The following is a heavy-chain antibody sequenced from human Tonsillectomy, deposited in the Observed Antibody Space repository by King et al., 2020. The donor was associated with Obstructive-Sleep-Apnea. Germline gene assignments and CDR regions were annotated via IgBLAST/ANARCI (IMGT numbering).Heavy chain of an antibody. CDR1: GGTFSSYA. CDR3: ATRGPTTYDAFDI. J-gene: IGHJ3*02. D-gene: IGHD1-14*01. V-gene: IGHV1-69*04. Sequence: VQLVQSGAELKKPGSSVKVSCKASGGTFSSYAISWVRQAPGQGLEWMGGIIPILGIANYAQKFPGRVTITADKSTSTAHMELRSLRPEDTAVYYCATRGPTTYDAFDIWGQGTMVTVSS. CDR2: IIPILGIA.